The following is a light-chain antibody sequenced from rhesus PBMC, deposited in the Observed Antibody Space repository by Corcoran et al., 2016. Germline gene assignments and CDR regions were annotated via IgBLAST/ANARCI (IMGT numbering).Light chain of an antibody. V-gene: IGKV1-74*01. J-gene: IGKJ1*01. CDR1: ENVNHY. Sequence: DIQMTQSPSSLSASVGDRVHITCRASENVNHYFNWYQQKPGKAPKLLIYQASTLQRGVPSRFSGSGSGTDYTFTISSLQPEDVATYYCQNGYGTPRTFGQGTKVEIK. CDR2: QAS. CDR3: QNGYGTPRT.